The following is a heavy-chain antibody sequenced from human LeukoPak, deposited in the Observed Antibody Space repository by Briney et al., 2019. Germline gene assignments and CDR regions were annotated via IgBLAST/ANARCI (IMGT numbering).Heavy chain of an antibody. D-gene: IGHD6-19*01. V-gene: IGHV3-23*01. J-gene: IGHJ4*02. CDR2: ISGSGGST. Sequence: GGSLRLSCAASGFTFSSYSMNWVRQAPGKGLEWVSAISGSGGSTYYADSVKGRFTISRDNSKNTLYLQMNSLRAEDTAVYYCAKALYSSGWFSSSYWGQGTLVTVSS. CDR1: GFTFSSYS. CDR3: AKALYSSGWFSSSY.